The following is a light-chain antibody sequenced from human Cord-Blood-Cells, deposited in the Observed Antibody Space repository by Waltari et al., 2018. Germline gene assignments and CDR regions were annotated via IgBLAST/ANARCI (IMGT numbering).Light chain of an antibody. CDR2: RNK. CDR1: SSNIGSNY. V-gene: IGLV1-47*01. Sequence: QSVLTQPPSASGTPGQRVTISCSGSSSNIGSNYVSWYQQLPGTAPKLLIYRNKQRPSGVPDRFSGSKPGTSASLAISGLRSEDEADYYCAAWDDSLSGWVFGGGTKLTVL. CDR3: AAWDDSLSGWV. J-gene: IGLJ3*02.